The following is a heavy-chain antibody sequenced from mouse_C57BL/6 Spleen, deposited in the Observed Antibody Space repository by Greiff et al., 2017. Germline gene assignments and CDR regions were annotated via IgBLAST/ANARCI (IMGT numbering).Heavy chain of an antibody. J-gene: IGHJ4*01. CDR2: IDPEDGET. CDR1: GFNIKDYY. Sequence: VQLQQSGAELVKPGASVKLSCTASGFNIKDYYMHWVKQRTEQGLEWIGRIDPEDGETKYASKFQGKATITADTSSNTAYLQLSSLTSEDTAVXYCARLRSNWVYYAMDYWGQGTSVTVSS. D-gene: IGHD4-1*01. V-gene: IGHV14-2*01. CDR3: ARLRSNWVYYAMDY.